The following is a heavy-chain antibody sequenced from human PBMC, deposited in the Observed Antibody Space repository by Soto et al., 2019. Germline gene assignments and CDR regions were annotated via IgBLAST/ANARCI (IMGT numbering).Heavy chain of an antibody. V-gene: IGHV3-74*01. J-gene: IGHJ6*02. D-gene: IGHD2-21*01. CDR2: INSDGSIT. Sequence: PGGSLRLSCAASGFTFSSYAMSWVRQAPGKGLEWVSRINSDGSITGYADSVKGRFTISRDNAKNTLYLQMNSLSAEDTAVYYCARRDQIAYYYGMDVWGQGTTVTVSS. CDR3: ARRDQIAYYYGMDV. CDR1: GFTFSSYA.